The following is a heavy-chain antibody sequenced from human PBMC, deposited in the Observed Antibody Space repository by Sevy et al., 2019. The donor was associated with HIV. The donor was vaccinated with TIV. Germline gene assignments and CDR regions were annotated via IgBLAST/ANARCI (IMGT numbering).Heavy chain of an antibody. J-gene: IGHJ4*02. CDR2: IYPGDSDT. D-gene: IGHD4-17*01. V-gene: IGHV5-51*01. CDR3: ARSKSTHYFDY. CDR1: GYSFTSYW. Sequence: GESLKISCKGSGYSFTSYWIGWVRQMPGKGLEWRGIIYPGDSDTRYSPSFHGQVTISADKSINTAYLQWSSLKASDTAMYYCARSKSTHYFDYWGQGTLVTVSS.